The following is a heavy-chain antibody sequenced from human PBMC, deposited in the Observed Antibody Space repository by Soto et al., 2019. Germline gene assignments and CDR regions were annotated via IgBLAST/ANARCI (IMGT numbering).Heavy chain of an antibody. CDR3: ARHSPDFDWLSQFDY. J-gene: IGHJ4*02. CDR1: GGSVSNYY. Sequence: PSETLSLTCTVSGGSVSNYYWSWIRQSPGKGLEWIGYMSFFGSTNYNPSLKSRVTISVDASKNQVSLKLRSVTAADTAVYYCARHSPDFDWLSQFDYWGQGTLVTVSS. CDR2: MSFFGST. D-gene: IGHD3-9*01. V-gene: IGHV4-59*08.